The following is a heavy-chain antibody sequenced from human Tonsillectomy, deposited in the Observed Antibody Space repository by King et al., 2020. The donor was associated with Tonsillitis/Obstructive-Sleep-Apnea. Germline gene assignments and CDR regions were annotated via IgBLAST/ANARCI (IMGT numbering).Heavy chain of an antibody. J-gene: IGHJ3*02. CDR3: ARARSSGWGDDAFDI. V-gene: IGHV3-20*04. Sequence: VQLVESGGGVVRPGGSLRLSCAASGFTFGDYGMSWVRQAPGKGREGVSGIIWSGGSTGSADSVKGRFTISRDNAKNSLYLQMNSLRAEDTALYYCARARSSGWGDDAFDIWGQGTMVTVSS. CDR2: IIWSGGST. D-gene: IGHD6-19*01. CDR1: GFTFGDYG.